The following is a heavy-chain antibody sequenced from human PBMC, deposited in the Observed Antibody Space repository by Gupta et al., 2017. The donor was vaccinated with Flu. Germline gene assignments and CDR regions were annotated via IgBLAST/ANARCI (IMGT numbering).Heavy chain of an antibody. CDR2: INSDGTTT. J-gene: IGHJ4*02. CDR3: ARIRGGASYYDC. Sequence: VRQVPGRGLMWVSRINSDGTTTTYADSVKGRFTISRDNAKNTLHLQMNSLRVEDTAMYFCARIRGGASYYDCWGQGTLVTVAS. V-gene: IGHV3-74*01. D-gene: IGHD3-10*01.